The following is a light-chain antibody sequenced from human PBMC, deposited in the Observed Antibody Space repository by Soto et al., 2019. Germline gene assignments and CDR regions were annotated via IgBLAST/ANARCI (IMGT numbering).Light chain of an antibody. CDR2: GAS. V-gene: IGKV3-15*01. Sequence: ELVITQSPATLSVSPEERATLSCRASQSVSSNLAWYQQKPGQAPRLLIYGASTRATGIPARFSGSGSGTEFTLTISSLQSEDFAVYYCQQYNNWPRTFGQGTKV. CDR3: QQYNNWPRT. CDR1: QSVSSN. J-gene: IGKJ1*01.